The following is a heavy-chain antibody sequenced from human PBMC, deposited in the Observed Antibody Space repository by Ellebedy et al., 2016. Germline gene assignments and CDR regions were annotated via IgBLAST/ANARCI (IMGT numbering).Heavy chain of an antibody. CDR3: ARGGLTMVRGIISDAFDI. V-gene: IGHV3-48*04. CDR1: GFTFSDYG. CDR2: ISSNNRTI. J-gene: IGHJ3*02. Sequence: GGSLRLSCVASGFTFSDYGMDWVRQAPGKGLEWVSYISSNNRTIFYAESVKGRFTISRDNAKNALYLQMNNLRAEDTAVYFCARGGLTMVRGIISDAFDIWGQGTMVTVSS. D-gene: IGHD3-10*01.